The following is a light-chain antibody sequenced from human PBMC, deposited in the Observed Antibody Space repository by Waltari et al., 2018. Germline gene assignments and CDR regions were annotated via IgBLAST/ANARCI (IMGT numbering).Light chain of an antibody. J-gene: IGLJ3*02. V-gene: IGLV3-1*01. Sequence: SYELTQPPPVSVSPGQTVSITCSGDRLGDKSACWYQQKADQSPILVISQDLKRASWLAERSAGSRSGNTATLAIRVTQGMDEADYYCQAWDGTTGMLFGGGSQVTVL. CDR1: RLGDKS. CDR2: QDL. CDR3: QAWDGTTGML.